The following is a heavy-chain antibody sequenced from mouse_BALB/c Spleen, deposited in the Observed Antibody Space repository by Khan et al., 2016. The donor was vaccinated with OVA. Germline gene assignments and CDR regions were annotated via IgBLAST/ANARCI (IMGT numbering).Heavy chain of an antibody. CDR3: VRGRAY. Sequence: VQLKESGPGLVKPSLSLSLTCTVTGYSITSDYAWNWIRQFPGHKLEWMGYISYSGRTSYTPSPKSRISITRDTSKNQFFLQLNSVTTEDSATYFCVRGRAYWGQGTLVTVSA. D-gene: IGHD3-3*01. CDR1: GYSITSDYA. J-gene: IGHJ3*01. V-gene: IGHV3-2*02. CDR2: ISYSGRT.